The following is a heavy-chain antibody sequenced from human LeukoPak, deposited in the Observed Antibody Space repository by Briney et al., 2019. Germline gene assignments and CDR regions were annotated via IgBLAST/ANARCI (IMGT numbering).Heavy chain of an antibody. CDR1: GGSISSYY. CDR2: IYYSGST. CDR3: ARVWHGTMIVGYPLTFDI. Sequence: PSETLSLTCTVSGGSISSYYWSWIRQPPGKGLEWIGYIYYSGSTNYNPSLKSRVTISVDTSKNQFSLKLSSVTAADTAVYYCARVWHGTMIVGYPLTFDIWGQGTMVTVSS. J-gene: IGHJ3*02. D-gene: IGHD3-22*01. V-gene: IGHV4-59*01.